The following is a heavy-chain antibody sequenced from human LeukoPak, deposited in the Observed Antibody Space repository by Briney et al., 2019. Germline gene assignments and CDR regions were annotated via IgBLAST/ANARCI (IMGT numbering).Heavy chain of an antibody. CDR3: ATYYYDSSGCDY. D-gene: IGHD3-22*01. J-gene: IGHJ4*02. V-gene: IGHV1-69*05. CDR1: GGTFSSYA. Sequence: GASVKVSCKASGGTFSSYAISWVRQAPGQGLERMGGIIPIFGTANYAQKFQGRVTITTDESTSTAYMELSSLRSEDTAVYYCATYYYDSSGCDYWGQGTLVTVSS. CDR2: IIPIFGTA.